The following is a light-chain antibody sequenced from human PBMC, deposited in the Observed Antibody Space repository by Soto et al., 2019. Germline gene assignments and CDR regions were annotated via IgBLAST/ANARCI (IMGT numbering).Light chain of an antibody. Sequence: QSALTQPASVSGSPGQSITISCTGTSSDVGGSGLVSWYQFHPGKAPKLLIFEGFKRPSGVSNRFSGSKSGSTAPLTISGLQAEDEADYYCCSYAGRSTWDVVFGGGTQLTVL. CDR1: SSDVGGSGL. V-gene: IGLV2-23*01. J-gene: IGLJ2*01. CDR2: EGF. CDR3: CSYAGRSTWDVV.